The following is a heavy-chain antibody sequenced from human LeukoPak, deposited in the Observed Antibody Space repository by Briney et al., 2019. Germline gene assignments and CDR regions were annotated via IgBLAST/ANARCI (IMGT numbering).Heavy chain of an antibody. D-gene: IGHD3-22*01. J-gene: IGHJ3*02. CDR3: AREAGYYDSSGYNDAFDI. V-gene: IGHV1-46*01. CDR2: INPRGGST. CDR1: GYTFTSYY. Sequence: ASVKVSCKASGYTFTSYYMHWVRQAPGQGLEWMGIINPRGGSTSYAQKFQGRVTMTRDMSTSTVYMELSSLRSEDTAVYYCAREAGYYDSSGYNDAFDIWGQGTMVTVSS.